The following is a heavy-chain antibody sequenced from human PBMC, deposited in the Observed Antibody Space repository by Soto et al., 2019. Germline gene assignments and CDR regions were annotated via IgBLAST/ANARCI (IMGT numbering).Heavy chain of an antibody. CDR2: ISDDGSNK. CDR1: GFTFSNYA. CDR3: ARDRFASSWSYFDY. Sequence: QVQLVESGGGVVQPGRSLRLSCEASGFTFSNYALHWVRQAPGKGLEWVAVISDDGSNKYYADSVKGRFTISRDNSKKTLYLQMNSLRDEDTAVYYCARDRFASSWSYFDYWGQGTPVTVSS. J-gene: IGHJ4*02. D-gene: IGHD6-13*01. V-gene: IGHV3-30-3*01.